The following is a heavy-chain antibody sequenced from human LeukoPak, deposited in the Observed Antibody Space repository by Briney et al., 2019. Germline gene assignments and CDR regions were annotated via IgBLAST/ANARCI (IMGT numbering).Heavy chain of an antibody. D-gene: IGHD1-14*01. CDR2: IYYSGST. V-gene: IGHV4-31*03. J-gene: IGHJ4*02. CDR3: ARGATGVFDY. CDR1: GGSISSGGYY. Sequence: SQTLSLTCTVSGGSISSGGYYWSWIRQHPGKGLEWIGYIYYSGSTYYNPSLKSRVTISVDTSKNQFSLKLSSMTAADTAVYYCARGATGVFDYWGQGTLVTVSS.